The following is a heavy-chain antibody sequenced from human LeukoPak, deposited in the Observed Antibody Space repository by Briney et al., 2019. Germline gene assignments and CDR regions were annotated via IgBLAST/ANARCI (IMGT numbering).Heavy chain of an antibody. D-gene: IGHD2-2*01. CDR2: IIPIFGTA. Sequence: SVKVSCKASGGTFSSYAISWVRQAPGQGLEWMGGIIPIFGTANYAQKFQGRVTITADESTSTAYMELSSLRSDDTAVYYCARLGYCSSTSCYPGDYWGQGTLVTVSS. V-gene: IGHV1-69*13. CDR3: ARLGYCSSTSCYPGDY. J-gene: IGHJ4*02. CDR1: GGTFSSYA.